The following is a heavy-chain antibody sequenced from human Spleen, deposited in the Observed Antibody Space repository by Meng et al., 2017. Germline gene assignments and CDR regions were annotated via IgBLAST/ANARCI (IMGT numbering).Heavy chain of an antibody. V-gene: IGHV4-34*01. CDR3: ARGPTTMAHDFDY. J-gene: IGHJ4*02. Sequence: GAGMFEPWETLSLPLLYSGWAFNGSHWRWIRQPPGKGLEWIGEINHSGSTNYNPSLESRATISVDTSQNNLSLKLSSVTAADSAVYYCARGPTTMAHDFDYWGQGTLVTVSS. CDR1: GWAFNGSH. CDR2: INHSGST. D-gene: IGHD4-11*01.